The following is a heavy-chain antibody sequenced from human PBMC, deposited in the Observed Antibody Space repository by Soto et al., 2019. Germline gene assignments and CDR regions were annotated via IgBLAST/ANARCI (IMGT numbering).Heavy chain of an antibody. CDR2: IIPIFGTA. V-gene: IGHV1-69*01. D-gene: IGHD1-26*01. CDR1: GGTFSSYA. Sequence: QVQLVQSGAEVKKPGSSVKVSCKASGGTFSSYAISWVRQAPGQGLEWMGGIIPIFGTANYAQKFQGRVTITADESTSTADMELSSLRSEDTAVYYCARFRVGARHYDYGMDVWGQGTTVTVSS. CDR3: ARFRVGARHYDYGMDV. J-gene: IGHJ6*02.